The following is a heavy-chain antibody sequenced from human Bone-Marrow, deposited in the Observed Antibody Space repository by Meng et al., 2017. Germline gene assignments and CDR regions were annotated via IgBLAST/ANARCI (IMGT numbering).Heavy chain of an antibody. J-gene: IGHJ4*02. CDR1: GFTFSSYG. D-gene: IGHD3-10*01. CDR2: IWYDGSNK. V-gene: IGHV3-33*06. CDR3: AKDQGPYYYGSVIIYPLDY. Sequence: GGSLRLSCAASGFTFSSYGMHWVRQAPGKGLEWVAVIWYDGSNKYYADSVKGRFTISRDNSKNTLYLQMNSLRAEDTAVYYCAKDQGPYYYGSVIIYPLDYWDQGTLVTVSS.